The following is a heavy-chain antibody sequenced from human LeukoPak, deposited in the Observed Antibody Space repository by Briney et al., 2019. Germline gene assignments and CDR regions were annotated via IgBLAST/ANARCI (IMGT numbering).Heavy chain of an antibody. CDR2: IYGGGGT. D-gene: IGHD2-15*01. Sequence: GGSLRLSCAASGFTVSSNYMSWVRRAPGKGLEWVSVIYGGGGTYYADSVKGRFTISRDNSKNTMYLQMNTLRAEDTAVYYCASPYCSGDSCYSGYWGQGTLVTVSS. V-gene: IGHV3-66*01. CDR1: GFTVSSNY. CDR3: ASPYCSGDSCYSGY. J-gene: IGHJ4*02.